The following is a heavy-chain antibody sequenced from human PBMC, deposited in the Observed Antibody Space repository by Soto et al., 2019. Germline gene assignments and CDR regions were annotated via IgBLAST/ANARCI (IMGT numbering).Heavy chain of an antibody. D-gene: IGHD6-13*01. Sequence: SETLSLTSPFSGDSVTSLDLTWILKSQKKGLEWIGYMHYTGFSHYNPSLKSRLTISVDRSKNQFSLELSSVTAADTAVYYCASSLAYNWLDPWGQGTLVTVSS. CDR2: MHYTGFS. CDR3: ASSLAYNWLDP. CDR1: GDSVTSLD. V-gene: IGHV4-59*02. J-gene: IGHJ5*02.